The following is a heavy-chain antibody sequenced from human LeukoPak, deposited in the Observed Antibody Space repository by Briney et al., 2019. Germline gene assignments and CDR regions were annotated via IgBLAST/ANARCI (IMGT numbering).Heavy chain of an antibody. J-gene: IGHJ4*02. CDR1: GFTFSRYW. CDR2: INSDGRST. CDR3: VRGAGTGYSSDS. Sequence: GGSLRLSCVASGFTFSRYWMHWVRQAPGKGLVWVSRINSDGRSTNYADSVKGRFSTSRDNAENTLYLQMNSLRVEDTAVYYCVRGAGTGYSSDSWGQGTLVTVSS. V-gene: IGHV3-74*01. D-gene: IGHD3-9*01.